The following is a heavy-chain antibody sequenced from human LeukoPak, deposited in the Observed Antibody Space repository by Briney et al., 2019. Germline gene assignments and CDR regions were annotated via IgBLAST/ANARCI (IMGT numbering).Heavy chain of an antibody. CDR2: INHSGST. CDR3: ARYDFWSGYYHLDNYYGMDV. D-gene: IGHD3-3*01. V-gene: IGHV4-30-2*01. Sequence: SQTLSLTCAVSGGSISSGGYSWSWIRQPPGKGLEWIGEINHSGSTNYNPSLKSRVTISVDTSKNQFSLKLSSVTAADTAVYYCARYDFWSGYYHLDNYYGMDVWGQGTTVTVSS. CDR1: GGSISSGGYS. J-gene: IGHJ6*02.